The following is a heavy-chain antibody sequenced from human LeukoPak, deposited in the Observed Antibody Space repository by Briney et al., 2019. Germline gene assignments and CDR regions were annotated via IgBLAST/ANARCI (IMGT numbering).Heavy chain of an antibody. D-gene: IGHD6-13*01. V-gene: IGHV4-30-2*05. CDR2: IYHSGST. Sequence: SETLSLTCAVSGGSISSGGYSWSWIRQPPGKGLEWIGYIYHSGSTYYNPSLKSRVTISVDTSKNQFSLKLSSVTAADTAVYYCARDPGVLAAAGTWYYYGMDVWGQGTTVTVSS. CDR1: GGSISSGGYS. J-gene: IGHJ6*02. CDR3: ARDPGVLAAAGTWYYYGMDV.